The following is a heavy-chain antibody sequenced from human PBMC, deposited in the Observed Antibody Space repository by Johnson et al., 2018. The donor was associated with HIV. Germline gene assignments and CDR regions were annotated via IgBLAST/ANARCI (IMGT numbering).Heavy chain of an antibody. J-gene: IGHJ3*02. CDR2: ISYDGSNK. Sequence: QVQLVESGGGVVQPGRSLRLSCAASGFTFSSYAMHWVRQAPGNGLEWVAVISYDGSNKYYADSVKGRFTISRDNSKNTLYLQMNSLRAEDTAVYYCAGGRNGRSAFDIWGQGTMVTVSS. D-gene: IGHD2-8*01. CDR3: AGGRNGRSAFDI. CDR1: GFTFSSYA. V-gene: IGHV3-30-3*01.